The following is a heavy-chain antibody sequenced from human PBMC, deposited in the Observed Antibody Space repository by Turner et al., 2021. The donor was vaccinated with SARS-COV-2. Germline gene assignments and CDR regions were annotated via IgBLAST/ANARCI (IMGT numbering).Heavy chain of an antibody. D-gene: IGHD5-18*01. V-gene: IGHV4-39*01. CDR2: IYYSGST. CDR1: GGSISSSSYY. CDR3: ARFEYGYSYDFGFDY. Sequence: QLQLQVSGPGLFKPSETLSLTCTVSGGSISSSSYYWGWIRQPPGKGLEWIGSIYYSGSTYYNPSLKSRVTISVDTSKNQFSLKLSSVTAADTAVYYCARFEYGYSYDFGFDYWGQGTLVTVSS. J-gene: IGHJ4*02.